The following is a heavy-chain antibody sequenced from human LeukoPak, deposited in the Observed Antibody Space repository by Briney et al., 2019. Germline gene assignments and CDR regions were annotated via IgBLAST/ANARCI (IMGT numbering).Heavy chain of an antibody. V-gene: IGHV3-49*03. D-gene: IGHD5-18*01. CDR1: GFTFGDYA. J-gene: IGHJ4*02. CDR2: IRSKAYGGTT. CDR3: TRDEGLTAMDNYFDY. Sequence: PGRSLRLSCTASGFTFGDYAMSGFHQAPGKGLEWVGFIRSKAYGGTTEYAASVKGRFTISRDDSKSIAYLQMNSLKTEDTAVYYCTRDEGLTAMDNYFDYWGQGTLVTVSS.